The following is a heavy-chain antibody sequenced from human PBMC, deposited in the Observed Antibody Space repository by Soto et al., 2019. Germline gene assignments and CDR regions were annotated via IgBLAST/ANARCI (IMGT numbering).Heavy chain of an antibody. V-gene: IGHV3-13*01. D-gene: IGHD3-10*01. CDR1: GFTFSSYD. CDR3: ARDGDYGSGSYYYGMDV. J-gene: IGHJ6*02. Sequence: GGSLRLSCAASGFTFSSYDMHWVRQATGKGLEWVSAIGTAGDTYYPGSVKGRFTISRENAKNSLYLQMNSLRAEDTAVYYCARDGDYGSGSYYYGMDVWGQGTTVTVSS. CDR2: IGTAGDT.